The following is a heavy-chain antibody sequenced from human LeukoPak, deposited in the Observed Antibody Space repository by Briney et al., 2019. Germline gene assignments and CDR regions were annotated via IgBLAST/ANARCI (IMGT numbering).Heavy chain of an antibody. D-gene: IGHD5-18*01. CDR2: INPNSGGT. Sequence: GASVKVSCKASGYTFTGCYMHWVRQAPGQGLEWMGWINPNSGGTNYAQKFQGRVTMTRDTSISTAYMELSSLRSEDTAVYYCARVGEYSYGPFDYWGQGTLVTVSS. CDR3: ARVGEYSYGPFDY. J-gene: IGHJ4*02. CDR1: GYTFTGCY. V-gene: IGHV1-2*02.